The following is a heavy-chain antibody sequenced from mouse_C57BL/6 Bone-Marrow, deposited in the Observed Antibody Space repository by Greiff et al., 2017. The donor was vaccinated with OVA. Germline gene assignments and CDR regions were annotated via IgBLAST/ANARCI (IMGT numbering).Heavy chain of an antibody. V-gene: IGHV1-18*01. Sequence: VQLQQSGPELVKPGASVKIPCKASGYTFTDYNMDWVKQSHGKSLEWIGDINPNNGGTIYNQKFKGKATLTVDQSSSTAYMELRSLTSEDTAVYYCAREGGNYPFDYWGQGTTLTVSS. CDR1: GYTFTDYN. J-gene: IGHJ2*01. CDR3: AREGGNYPFDY. D-gene: IGHD2-1*01. CDR2: INPNNGGT.